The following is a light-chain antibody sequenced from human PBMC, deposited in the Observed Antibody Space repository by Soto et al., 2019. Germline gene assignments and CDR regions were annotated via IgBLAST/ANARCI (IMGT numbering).Light chain of an antibody. CDR3: QQRSNWRT. CDR1: QSVSSF. CDR2: DAS. J-gene: IGKJ1*01. Sequence: EIVFTQSPATLSLSPVERATLSCRASQSVSSFLAWYQQKPGQAPRLLIYDASNRATGIPARFSGSGSGTDFTLTISSLEAEDFAVYYCQQRSNWRTFGQGTKVDIK. V-gene: IGKV3-11*01.